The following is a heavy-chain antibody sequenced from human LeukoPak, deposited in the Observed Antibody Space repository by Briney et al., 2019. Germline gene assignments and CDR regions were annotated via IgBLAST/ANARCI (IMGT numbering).Heavy chain of an antibody. D-gene: IGHD3-3*01. CDR3: ATRPRITIFGVTNLYYMDV. Sequence: ASLKISCKASGYTFSDFYIHWGPQAPRKRLELIGRIDPEYGETIYAEKFQGRVTITADTSTDTAYMELSSLRSEDRGVYYSATRPRITIFGVTNLYYMDVWGKGNTVTVSS. V-gene: IGHV1-69-2*01. CDR1: GYTFSDFY. J-gene: IGHJ6*03. CDR2: IDPEYGET.